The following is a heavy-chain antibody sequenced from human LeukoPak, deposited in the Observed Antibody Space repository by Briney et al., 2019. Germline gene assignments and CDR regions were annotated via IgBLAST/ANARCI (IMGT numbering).Heavy chain of an antibody. Sequence: SETLSLTCSVSGDSISTSSYYWGWIRQPPGKGLEWIGTIYYSGSTYYHPSLKSRVTISVDTSKNQFSLKLSSVTAADTAVYYCARDQSGSYARFDYWGQGTLVTVSS. CDR2: IYYSGST. CDR3: ARDQSGSYARFDY. D-gene: IGHD1-26*01. V-gene: IGHV4-39*07. CDR1: GDSISTSSYY. J-gene: IGHJ4*02.